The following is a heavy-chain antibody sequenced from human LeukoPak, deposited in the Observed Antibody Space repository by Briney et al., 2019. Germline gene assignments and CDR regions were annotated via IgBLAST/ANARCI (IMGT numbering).Heavy chain of an antibody. CDR2: IYHSGST. CDR1: GGSISSYY. Sequence: KTSETLSLTCTVSGGSISSYYWSWIRQPPGKGLEWIGYIYHSGSTYYNPSLKSRVTISVDRSKNQFSLKLSSVTAADTAVYYCATSNYDFWSGFDYWGQGTLVTVSS. CDR3: ATSNYDFWSGFDY. V-gene: IGHV4-59*12. J-gene: IGHJ4*02. D-gene: IGHD3-3*01.